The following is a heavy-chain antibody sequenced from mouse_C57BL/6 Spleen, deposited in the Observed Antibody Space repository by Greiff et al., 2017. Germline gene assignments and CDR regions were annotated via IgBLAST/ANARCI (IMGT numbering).Heavy chain of an antibody. V-gene: IGHV1-18*01. J-gene: IGHJ1*03. D-gene: IGHD2-4*01. Sequence: EVQLQQSGPELVKPGASVKIPCTASGYTFTDYNMDWVKQSHGKSLEWIGDINPNNGGTIYNQKFKGKATLTVDKSSSTAYMELRSLTSEDTAVYYCAREGIYDYDGYFDVWGTGTTVTVSA. CDR1: GYTFTDYN. CDR2: INPNNGGT. CDR3: AREGIYDYDGYFDV.